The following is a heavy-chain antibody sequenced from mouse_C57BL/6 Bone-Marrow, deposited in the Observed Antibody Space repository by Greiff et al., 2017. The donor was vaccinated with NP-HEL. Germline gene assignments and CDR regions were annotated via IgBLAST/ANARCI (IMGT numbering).Heavy chain of an antibody. CDR3: ARSYYGSRESDY. D-gene: IGHD1-1*01. CDR2: INPGSGGT. J-gene: IGHJ2*01. Sequence: QVQLQQSGAELVRPGTSVKVSCKASGYAFTNYLIEWVKQRPGQGLEWIGVINPGSGGTNYNEKFKGKATLTADKSSSNAYMQLSSLTSEDSAVYFGARSYYGSRESDYWGQGTTLPVSS. CDR1: GYAFTNYL. V-gene: IGHV1-54*01.